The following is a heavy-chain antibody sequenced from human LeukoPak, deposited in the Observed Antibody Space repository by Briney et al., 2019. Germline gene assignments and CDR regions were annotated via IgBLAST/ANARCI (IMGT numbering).Heavy chain of an antibody. Sequence: GESLKISCKGSGYSFTNYWIGWVRQMPGKGLEWMGIIYPGDSDTRYSPSFQGQVTISADKSISTAYLQWSSLKASDTAMYYCARPPLRRPSYHKDAFDIWGQGTMVTVSS. CDR2: IYPGDSDT. CDR3: ARPPLRRPSYHKDAFDI. J-gene: IGHJ3*02. V-gene: IGHV5-51*01. CDR1: GYSFTNYW.